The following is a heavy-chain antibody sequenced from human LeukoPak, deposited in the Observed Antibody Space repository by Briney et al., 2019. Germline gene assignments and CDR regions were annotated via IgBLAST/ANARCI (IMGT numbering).Heavy chain of an antibody. Sequence: PSETLSLTCTVSGGSISSYYWSWIRQPPGKGLEWIGFIYYSGSTNHNPSLKSRVTISVDTSKNQFSLKLSSVTAADTAVYYCARGGILYDSSGYCFDYWGQGTLVTVSS. CDR2: IYYSGST. CDR3: ARGGILYDSSGYCFDY. J-gene: IGHJ4*02. V-gene: IGHV4-59*01. D-gene: IGHD3-22*01. CDR1: GGSISSYY.